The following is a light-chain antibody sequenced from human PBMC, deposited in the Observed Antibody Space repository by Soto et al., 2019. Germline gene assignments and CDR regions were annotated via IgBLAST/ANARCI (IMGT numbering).Light chain of an antibody. CDR2: SDN. CDR3: AAWDDSLNVVV. Sequence: QSVLSQPPSASGTPGQRVTISCSGSSSNVGSNTVSWYQRLPGTAPNLLIYSDNQRPPGVPDRFSGSKSGTSASLAISGLQSDDEADYYCAAWDDSLNVVVFGGGTKVTVL. V-gene: IGLV1-44*01. J-gene: IGLJ2*01. CDR1: SSNVGSNT.